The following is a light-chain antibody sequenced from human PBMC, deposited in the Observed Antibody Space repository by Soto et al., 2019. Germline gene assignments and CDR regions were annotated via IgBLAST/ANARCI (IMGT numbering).Light chain of an antibody. Sequence: QSVLTQPASVSGSPGQSITISCTGTSSDVGGYNYVSWYQQHPGKAPKLMIYDVSDRPSGVSIRFSASKSGNTASLTISGLQAEDEADYYCCSYTSSSTPWVFGTGTKVT. J-gene: IGLJ1*01. CDR1: SSDVGGYNY. V-gene: IGLV2-14*03. CDR2: DVS. CDR3: CSYTSSSTPWV.